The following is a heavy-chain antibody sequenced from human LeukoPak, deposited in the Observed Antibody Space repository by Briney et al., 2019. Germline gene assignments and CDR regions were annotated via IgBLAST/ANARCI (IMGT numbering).Heavy chain of an antibody. V-gene: IGHV4-59*08. Sequence: PSETLSLTCTASGVSIRTYYWSWIRQPPGKGLEWIGYIYYSRSTSYNPSLESRVIISVDISKNQFSLNLTTVTAADTAVDYCATDRHSSSWYVFDYWGQGTPVTVSS. J-gene: IGHJ4*02. D-gene: IGHD6-13*01. CDR1: GVSIRTYY. CDR2: IYYSRST. CDR3: ATDRHSSSWYVFDY.